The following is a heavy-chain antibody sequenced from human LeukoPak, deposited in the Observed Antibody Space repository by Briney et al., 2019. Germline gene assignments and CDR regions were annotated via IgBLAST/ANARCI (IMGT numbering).Heavy chain of an antibody. CDR2: INHSGST. J-gene: IGHJ4*02. CDR1: GRFFSGYY. CDR3: ARVSGYSYGYPDY. Sequence: SETLSLTCAVYGRFFSGYYWSWIRQPPGKGLEWIGEINHSGSTNYNPSLKSRVTISVDTSKNQFSLKLSSVTAADTAVYYCARVSGYSYGYPDYWGQGTLVTVSS. V-gene: IGHV4-34*01. D-gene: IGHD5-18*01.